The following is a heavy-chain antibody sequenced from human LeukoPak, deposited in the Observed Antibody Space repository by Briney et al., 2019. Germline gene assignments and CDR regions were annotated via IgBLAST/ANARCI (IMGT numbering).Heavy chain of an antibody. CDR3: ARDPGTYNYFDS. D-gene: IGHD2-2*02. Sequence: SETLSLTCTVSGGSISSYYWGWIRQPPGKGLEWIGSIYYSGSTYYNPSLKSRVTISVDTSKNQFSLKLSSVTAADTAVYYCARDPGTYNYFDSWGQGTLVTVSS. J-gene: IGHJ4*02. V-gene: IGHV4-39*07. CDR1: GGSISSYY. CDR2: IYYSGST.